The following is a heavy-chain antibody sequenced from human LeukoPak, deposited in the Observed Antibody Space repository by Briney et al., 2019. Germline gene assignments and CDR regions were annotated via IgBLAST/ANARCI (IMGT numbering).Heavy chain of an antibody. CDR3: ASGSPAGDY. J-gene: IGHJ4*02. D-gene: IGHD1-26*01. Sequence: GGSLRLSRAASGFTFSSYSMNWVRQAPGKGLEWVSSISSSGTFIYYADSVKGRFTISRDNARNSLYLQMNRLTAEDTAVYYCASGSPAGDYWGQGTLVTVSS. CDR2: ISSSGTFI. V-gene: IGHV3-21*01. CDR1: GFTFSSYS.